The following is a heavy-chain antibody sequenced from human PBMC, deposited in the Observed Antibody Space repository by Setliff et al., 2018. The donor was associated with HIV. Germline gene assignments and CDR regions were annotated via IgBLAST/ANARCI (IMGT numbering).Heavy chain of an antibody. CDR1: GISFSSYP. CDR3: ARGTLYYDYVWGTPFPFDY. Sequence: SVKVSCKASGISFSSYPISWVRQAPGQGLEWMGVFIPILGKVHYAQKFQGRVTITADESTSTAYMGLRSLRSEDTAVYYCARGTLYYDYVWGTPFPFDYWGQGTLVTVSS. J-gene: IGHJ4*02. V-gene: IGHV1-69*10. D-gene: IGHD3-16*01. CDR2: FIPILGKV.